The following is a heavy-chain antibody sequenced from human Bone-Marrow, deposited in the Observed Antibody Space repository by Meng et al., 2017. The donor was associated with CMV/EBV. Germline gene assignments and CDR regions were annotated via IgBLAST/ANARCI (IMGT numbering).Heavy chain of an antibody. Sequence: GGSLRLSCAASGFTFSRYEMNWVRLAPGKGLEWVSYISSSGSTIYYPDSVKGRFSISRDNAKNSLYLQMNSLRAEETAVYYCAKGSPVSSMDVWGQGTTVTVSS. D-gene: IGHD2-8*01. CDR2: ISSSGSTI. J-gene: IGHJ6*02. CDR1: GFTFSRYE. CDR3: AKGSPVSSMDV. V-gene: IGHV3-48*03.